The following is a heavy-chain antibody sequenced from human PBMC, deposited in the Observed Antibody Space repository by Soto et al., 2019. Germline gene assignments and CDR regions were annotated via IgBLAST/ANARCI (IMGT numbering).Heavy chain of an antibody. CDR1: GFTFSTFA. J-gene: IGHJ5*02. CDR2: ISGISRDT. CDR3: ATQDFRGITGTT. D-gene: IGHD1-20*01. V-gene: IGHV3-23*01. Sequence: PGGSLRLSCAASGFTFSTFAMGWVRQDPGKGLEWVSLISGISRDTYYADSVKGRFTISRDDSKNILYLQMNSLRAEDTAVYYCATQDFRGITGTTWGQGTLVTVSS.